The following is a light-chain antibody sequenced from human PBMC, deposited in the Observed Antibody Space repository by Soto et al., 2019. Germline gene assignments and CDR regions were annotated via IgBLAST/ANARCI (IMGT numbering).Light chain of an antibody. CDR1: QSVSNN. J-gene: IGKJ1*01. Sequence: EIGMTQSPATLSVSPGERATLSCRASQSVSNNLAWYQQKPGQAPRLLIYGASTRATGIPARFSGSGSGTEFTLTISSLLSEDFAVYYCQQYNNWPRTFGQGTKVEIK. CDR3: QQYNNWPRT. CDR2: GAS. V-gene: IGKV3-15*01.